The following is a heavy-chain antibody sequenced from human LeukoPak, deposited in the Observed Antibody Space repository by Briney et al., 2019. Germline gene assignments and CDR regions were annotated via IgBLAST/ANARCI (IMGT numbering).Heavy chain of an antibody. CDR3: AKVGPSDSGSYPADY. CDR1: GFTFSSYA. J-gene: IGHJ4*02. CDR2: ISGSGGST. Sequence: GGSLRLSCAASGFTFSSYAMSWVRQAPGKGLEGVSAISGSGGSTYYADSVKGRFTISRDNSKNTLYLQMNSPRAEDTAVYYCAKVGPSDSGSYPADYWGQGTLVTVSS. V-gene: IGHV3-23*01. D-gene: IGHD1-26*01.